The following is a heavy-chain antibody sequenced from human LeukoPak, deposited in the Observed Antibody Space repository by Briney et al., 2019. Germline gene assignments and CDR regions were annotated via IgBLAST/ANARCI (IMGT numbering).Heavy chain of an antibody. D-gene: IGHD6-19*01. CDR3: TTDIKQWLVLGYYYYYMDV. CDR1: GFTFSNAW. J-gene: IGHJ6*03. V-gene: IGHV3-15*01. CDR2: IKSKTDGGTT. Sequence: GGSLRLSCAASGFTFSNAWMSWVRQAPGKGLEWVGRIKSKTDGGTTDYAAPVKGRFTISRDDSKNTLYLQMNSLKTEDTAVYYCTTDIKQWLVLGYYYYYMDVWGKGTTVTVSS.